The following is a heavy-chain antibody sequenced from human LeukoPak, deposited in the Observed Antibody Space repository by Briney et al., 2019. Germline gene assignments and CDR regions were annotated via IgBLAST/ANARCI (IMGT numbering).Heavy chain of an antibody. Sequence: PGGSLRLSCAASGFTFSSYSMNWVRQAPGKGLEWISYISSSSSTIYYADSVKGRFTISRDNAKNSLYLQMNSLRAEDTAVYYCARDLGDITMVRGDADYWGQGTLVTVSS. CDR3: ARDLGDITMVRGDADY. J-gene: IGHJ4*02. CDR2: ISSSSSTI. V-gene: IGHV3-48*04. CDR1: GFTFSSYS. D-gene: IGHD3-10*01.